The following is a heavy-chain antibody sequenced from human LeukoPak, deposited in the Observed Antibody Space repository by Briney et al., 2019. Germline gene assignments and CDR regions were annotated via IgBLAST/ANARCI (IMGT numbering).Heavy chain of an antibody. D-gene: IGHD6-13*01. CDR2: INHSGST. Sequence: SETLSLTCAVYGGSFSGYYWSWIRQPPGKGLEWIGEINHSGSTNYNPSLKSRVTISVDTSKNQFSLKLSSVTAADTAVYYYARGGWPGAALLNWFDPWGQGTLVTASS. V-gene: IGHV4-34*01. J-gene: IGHJ5*02. CDR3: ARGGWPGAALLNWFDP. CDR1: GGSFSGYY.